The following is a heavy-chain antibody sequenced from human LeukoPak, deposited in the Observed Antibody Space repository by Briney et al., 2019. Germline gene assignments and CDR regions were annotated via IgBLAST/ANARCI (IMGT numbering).Heavy chain of an antibody. J-gene: IGHJ4*01. V-gene: IGHV4-39*07. CDR2: VDYSGYT. Sequence: SETLSLTCSVSGGSVSNTNYYWGWIRQPPGTGLEWLGSVDYSGYTYQSPSHNSRVTISVDTSKNQFSLKMTSVTAADTAVYYCARSIFSGSYAFDFWGHGTLVTVSS. CDR3: ARSIFSGSYAFDF. CDR1: GGSVSNTNYY. D-gene: IGHD3-3*01.